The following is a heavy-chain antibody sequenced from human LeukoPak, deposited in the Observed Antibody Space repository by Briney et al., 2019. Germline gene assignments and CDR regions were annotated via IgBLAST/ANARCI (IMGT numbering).Heavy chain of an antibody. D-gene: IGHD3-22*01. J-gene: IGHJ4*02. CDR1: GGSFSGYY. Sequence: SETLSLTCAVYGGSFSGYYWSWIRQPPGKGLEWIGEINHSGSTNYNPSLKSRVTISVDTSKNQFSLKLSSVTAADMAVYYCARDEATYYYGSSGPVKRGFDYWGQGTLVTVSS. CDR3: ARDEATYYYGSSGPVKRGFDY. CDR2: INHSGST. V-gene: IGHV4-34*01.